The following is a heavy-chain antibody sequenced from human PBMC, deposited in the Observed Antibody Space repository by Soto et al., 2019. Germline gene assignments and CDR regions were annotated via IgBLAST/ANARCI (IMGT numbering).Heavy chain of an antibody. Sequence: GSLRLSCAASGFTFSTYWMYWVLQAPGKGLVWVSRTNSDGSDTSYADSVKGRFTISRDNAKNTLYLQMNSLRAEDTAVYYCARDRGWSLFDYWGQGTLVTVSS. V-gene: IGHV3-74*01. J-gene: IGHJ4*02. CDR1: GFTFSTYW. CDR3: ARDRGWSLFDY. CDR2: TNSDGSDT. D-gene: IGHD6-19*01.